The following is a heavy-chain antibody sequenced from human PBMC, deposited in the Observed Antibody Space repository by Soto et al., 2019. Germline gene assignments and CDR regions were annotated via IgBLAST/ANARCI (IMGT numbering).Heavy chain of an antibody. V-gene: IGHV3-64D*08. D-gene: IGHD3-22*01. CDR2: ISSNGGST. CDR3: VKAGDYYDSSGYYFQH. CDR1: GFTFSSYA. Sequence: GGSLRLSCSASGFTFSSYAMHWVRQAPGKGLEYVSAISSNGGSTYYADSVKGRFTISRDNSKNTLYLQMSSLRAEDKAVYYCVKAGDYYDSSGYYFQHWGQGTLVTVSS. J-gene: IGHJ1*01.